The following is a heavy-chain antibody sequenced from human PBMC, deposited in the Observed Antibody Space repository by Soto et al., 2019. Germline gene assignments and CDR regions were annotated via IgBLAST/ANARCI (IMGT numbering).Heavy chain of an antibody. CDR2: TNWNGGAT. CDR3: ACVANGRGDCDNYSPGIDV. V-gene: IGHV3-20*01. Sequence: EVQLVESGGGAVRPGGSLRLSCAASGFNFDGYGMNWVRQLPGKGLEWVAGTNWNGGATEYADSVKGRFTISRDNAKNSMYMQMNRLSGEGTAVYACACVANGRGDCDNYSPGIDVWGRGTPVTVSS. D-gene: IGHD2-21*02. J-gene: IGHJ6*02. CDR1: GFNFDGYG.